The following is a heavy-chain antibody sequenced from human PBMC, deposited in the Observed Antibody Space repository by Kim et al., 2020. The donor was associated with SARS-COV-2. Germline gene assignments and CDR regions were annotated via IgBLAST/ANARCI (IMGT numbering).Heavy chain of an antibody. CDR3: AKNPRLPVGWFDP. J-gene: IGHJ5*02. D-gene: IGHD1-26*01. V-gene: IGHV3-23*01. Sequence: ADARKGRFTISMDNSKTTLYRQMNSRRAEDTAVYYCAKNPRLPVGWFDPWGQGTLVTVSS.